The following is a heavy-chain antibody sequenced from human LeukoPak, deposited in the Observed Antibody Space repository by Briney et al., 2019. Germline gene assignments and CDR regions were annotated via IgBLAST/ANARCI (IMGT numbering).Heavy chain of an antibody. CDR3: ARDITGYCSGGSCYYYYGMDV. CDR1: GGTFSSYA. J-gene: IGHJ6*02. Sequence: ASVKVSCKASGGTFSSYAISWVRQAPGQGLEWMGGIIPIFGTANYAQKFQGRVTITADESTSTAYMELSSLRSEDTAVYYCARDITGYCSGGSCYYYYGMDVWGQGTTVTVSS. V-gene: IGHV1-69*13. CDR2: IIPIFGTA. D-gene: IGHD2-15*01.